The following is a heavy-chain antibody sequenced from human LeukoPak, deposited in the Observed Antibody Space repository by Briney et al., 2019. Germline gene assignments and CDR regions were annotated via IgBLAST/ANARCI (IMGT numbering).Heavy chain of an antibody. Sequence: SETLSLTCTVSGGSISSGDYYWSWIRQPPGKGLERIAYMYYSGSTYYNPSLKSRVTKSADTSKNQLSLKLSSVTAADTAVYYCARPYYYDSRIDPWGQRILVTVSS. CDR3: ARPYYYDSRIDP. D-gene: IGHD3-22*01. V-gene: IGHV4-30-4*01. J-gene: IGHJ5*02. CDR2: MYYSGST. CDR1: GGSISSGDYY.